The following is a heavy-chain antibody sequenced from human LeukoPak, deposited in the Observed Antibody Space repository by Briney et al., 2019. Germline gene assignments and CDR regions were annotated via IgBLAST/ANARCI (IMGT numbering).Heavy chain of an antibody. Sequence: ASVKVSCKSSGYTFTSYGISWVRQAPGQGLEWMGWISAYNGNTNYAQRLQGRVTMTTDTSTSTAYMELRSLRSDDTAVYYCARVVGYCSGGSCYVGDYWGQGTLVNVSS. CDR1: GYTFTSYG. V-gene: IGHV1-18*01. CDR2: ISAYNGNT. D-gene: IGHD2-15*01. J-gene: IGHJ4*02. CDR3: ARVVGYCSGGSCYVGDY.